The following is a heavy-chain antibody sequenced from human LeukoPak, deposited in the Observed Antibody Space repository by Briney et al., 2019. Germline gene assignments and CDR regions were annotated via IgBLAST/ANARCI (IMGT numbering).Heavy chain of an antibody. CDR3: ARGPFYGDSVRFDY. D-gene: IGHD4-17*01. CDR2: ISTTGST. CDR1: GGSISSGSYY. V-gene: IGHV4-61*02. J-gene: IGHJ4*02. Sequence: PSKTLSLTCTVSGGSISSGSYYWTWIRQPAGKGLEWIGRISTTGSTNYNPSLKSRVTISVDTSTNQFSLRLSSVTAADTAMYYCARGPFYGDSVRFDYWGQGTLVTVSS.